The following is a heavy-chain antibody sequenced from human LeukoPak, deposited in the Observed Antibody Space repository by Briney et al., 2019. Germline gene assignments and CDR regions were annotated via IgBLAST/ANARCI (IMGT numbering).Heavy chain of an antibody. V-gene: IGHV4-59*01. CDR3: ARAGGYSYGYAGFDY. J-gene: IGHJ4*02. D-gene: IGHD5-18*01. CDR1: GGSISSYY. Sequence: SETLSLTCTVSGGSISSYYWSWIRQPPGKGLEWIGYIYYSGSTNYNPSLKSRVTISVDTSKNQFSLKLSSVTAADTAVYYCARAGGYSYGYAGFDYWGQGTLVTVSS. CDR2: IYYSGST.